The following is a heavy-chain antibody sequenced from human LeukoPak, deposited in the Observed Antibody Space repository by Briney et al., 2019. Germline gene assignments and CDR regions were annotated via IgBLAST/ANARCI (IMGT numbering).Heavy chain of an antibody. CDR3: ARDVVSGSFDY. J-gene: IGHJ4*02. D-gene: IGHD6-19*01. CDR2: IYSSGST. Sequence: SETLSLTCTVSGGSLSSYHWNWIRQPAGKGLEWIGRIYSSGSTNYNPSLKSRVTISVDRSKNQFSLKLSSVTAADTAVYYCARDVVSGSFDYWGRGTLVTVSS. CDR1: GGSLSSYH. V-gene: IGHV4-4*07.